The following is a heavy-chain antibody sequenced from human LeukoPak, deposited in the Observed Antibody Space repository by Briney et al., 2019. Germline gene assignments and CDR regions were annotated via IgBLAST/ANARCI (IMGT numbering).Heavy chain of an antibody. CDR3: VKGAPAHGYNYDLYYYYYGMDV. CDR1: GFTFDAYA. V-gene: IGHV3-23*01. Sequence: GGSLRLSCAASGFTFDAYAMSWVRQAPGKGLEWVSTIRDIGGNTYYADSVKGRFTISRDTSKSTVYLQVNSLRAEDTAVYYCVKGAPAHGYNYDLYYYYYGMDVWGQGTTVTVSS. D-gene: IGHD5-18*01. CDR2: IRDIGGNT. J-gene: IGHJ6*02.